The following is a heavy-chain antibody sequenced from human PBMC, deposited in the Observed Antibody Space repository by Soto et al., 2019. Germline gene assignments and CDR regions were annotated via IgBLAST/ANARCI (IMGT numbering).Heavy chain of an antibody. CDR2: ISWNSGSI. Sequence: PGGSLRLSCAASGFNFSTYWMHWVRQAPGKGLEWVSGISWNSGSIGYADSVKGRFTISRDNAKNSLYLQMNSLRAEDTALYYCAKVGSGNYFDYWGQGTLVTVSS. D-gene: IGHD2-15*01. CDR3: AKVGSGNYFDY. V-gene: IGHV3-9*01. CDR1: GFNFSTYW. J-gene: IGHJ4*02.